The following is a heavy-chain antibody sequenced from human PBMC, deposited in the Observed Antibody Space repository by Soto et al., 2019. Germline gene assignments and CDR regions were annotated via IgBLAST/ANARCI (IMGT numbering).Heavy chain of an antibody. D-gene: IGHD6-13*01. Sequence: GGSLRLSCAASGFTFRNYGMHWVRQAPGKGLEWVAVISHDGSDKYYADSMKGRFIISRDNSENTLFLNMNSLKPEDTAVYYCAKENQHLVHDYWGQGTLVTVAS. CDR1: GFTFRNYG. V-gene: IGHV3-30*18. CDR2: ISHDGSDK. CDR3: AKENQHLVHDY. J-gene: IGHJ4*02.